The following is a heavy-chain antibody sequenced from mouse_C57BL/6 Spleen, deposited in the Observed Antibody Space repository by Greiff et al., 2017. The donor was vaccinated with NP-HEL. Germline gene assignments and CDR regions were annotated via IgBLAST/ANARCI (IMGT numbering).Heavy chain of an antibody. CDR2: INPNNGGT. J-gene: IGHJ1*03. CDR3: AREGLLRYGFDV. Sequence: QVQLQQPGTELVKPGASVKLSCKASGYTFTSYWMHWVKQRPGQGLEWIGNINPNNGGTNYNEKFKSKATLTVDKSSSTAYMQLSSLTSEDSAVYYCAREGLLRYGFDVWGTGTTVTVSS. V-gene: IGHV1-53*01. CDR1: GYTFTSYW. D-gene: IGHD1-1*01.